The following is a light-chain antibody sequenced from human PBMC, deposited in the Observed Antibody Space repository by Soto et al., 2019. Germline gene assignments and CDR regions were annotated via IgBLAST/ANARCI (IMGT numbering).Light chain of an antibody. CDR1: SSDVGGYKY. CDR2: EVS. CDR3: GSWDSSLSAYV. Sequence: QSALTQPPSASGSPGQSVTISCTGTSSDVGGYKYVSWYQQHPGKAPKLMIYEVSKRPSGVPDRFSGSKSGTSATLGITGFQTGDEADYYCGSWDSSLSAYVFGTGTKLTVL. V-gene: IGLV2-8*01. J-gene: IGLJ1*01.